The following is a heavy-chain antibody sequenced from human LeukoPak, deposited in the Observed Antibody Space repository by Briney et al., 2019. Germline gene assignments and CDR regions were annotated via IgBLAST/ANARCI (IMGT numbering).Heavy chain of an antibody. CDR3: ISGGGTADY. Sequence: TGGSLRLSCAASGFTFSNARMNWMGWVRQAPGKGLEWVGLTKIKADAGTPDYAALVKGRFTISRDDSTNTVYLEMNSLETEDTAVYYRISGGGTADYWGQGTLVSVSS. V-gene: IGHV3-15*01. CDR2: TKIKADAGTP. D-gene: IGHD1-1*01. CDR1: GFTFSNAR. J-gene: IGHJ4*02.